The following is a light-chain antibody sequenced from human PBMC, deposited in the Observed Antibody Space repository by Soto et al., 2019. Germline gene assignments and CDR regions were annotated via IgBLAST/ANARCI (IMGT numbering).Light chain of an antibody. CDR1: QTIDTY. Sequence: DIQLTQSPSSLSASVGDRVTITCRASQTIDTYLNWYQHKPGTAPKVLIYAATYLQNGVPSRFSGTGSGADSTLTISSLQPEDFATYYCQKYNSGLRTFGGGTTVEI. CDR3: QKYNSGLRT. CDR2: AAT. J-gene: IGKJ4*01. V-gene: IGKV1-39*01.